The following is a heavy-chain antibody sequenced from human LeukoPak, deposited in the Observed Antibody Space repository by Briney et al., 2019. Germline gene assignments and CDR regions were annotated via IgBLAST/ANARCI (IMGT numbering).Heavy chain of an antibody. CDR3: AASISGWFDP. Sequence: PGGSLRLSCAASGFTFSSYWMHWVRQAPGKGLEWVSYISSSGSTIYYADSVKGRFTISRDNAKNSLYLQVNSLRAEDTAVYYCAASISGWFDPWGQGTLVTVSS. D-gene: IGHD1-20*01. CDR1: GFTFSSYW. V-gene: IGHV3-48*04. CDR2: ISSSGSTI. J-gene: IGHJ5*02.